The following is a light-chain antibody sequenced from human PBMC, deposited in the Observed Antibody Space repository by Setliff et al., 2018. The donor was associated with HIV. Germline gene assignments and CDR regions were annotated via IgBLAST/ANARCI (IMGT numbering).Light chain of an antibody. V-gene: IGLV1-40*01. CDR3: QSYDSSLSGYV. CDR2: GNN. Sequence: QSVLTQPPSVSGAPGQRVTISCTGSSSNIGAGYDVHWYQQLPGTAPKVLIYGNNNRPSGVPDRFSGPKSGTSASLAITGLQAEDEADYYCQSYDSSLSGYVFGTGTKVTVL. CDR1: SSNIGAGYD. J-gene: IGLJ1*01.